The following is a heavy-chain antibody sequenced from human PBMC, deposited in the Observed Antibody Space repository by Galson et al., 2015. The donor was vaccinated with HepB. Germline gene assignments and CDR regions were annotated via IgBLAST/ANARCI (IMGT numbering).Heavy chain of an antibody. CDR2: ISTYNGNT. D-gene: IGHD3-22*01. CDR1: GYIFTSYG. CDR3: ARDFRTSYYDSSGRFDY. J-gene: IGHJ4*02. Sequence: SVKVSCKASGYIFTSYGLSWVRQAPGQGLEWMGWISTYNGNTNYARNLQGRVTMTTDTSTSTAYMELRSLRSDDTAIYYCARDFRTSYYDSSGRFDYWGQGTLLTVSS. V-gene: IGHV1-18*01.